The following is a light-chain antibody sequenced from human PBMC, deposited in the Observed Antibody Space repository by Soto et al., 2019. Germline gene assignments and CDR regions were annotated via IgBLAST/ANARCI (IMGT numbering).Light chain of an antibody. CDR2: WAS. CDR1: LSILYRSGNQTY. J-gene: IGKJ4*01. CDR3: QQYYTTPLT. V-gene: IGKV4-1*01. Sequence: DIVMTQSPASLAVSLGERATINCKSSLSILYRSGNQTYLAWYQQKPGQPPKLLIYWASTRESGVPDRFSGSGSGTDFTLTITSLQAEDVAVYYCQQYYTTPLTFGGGTKVDIK.